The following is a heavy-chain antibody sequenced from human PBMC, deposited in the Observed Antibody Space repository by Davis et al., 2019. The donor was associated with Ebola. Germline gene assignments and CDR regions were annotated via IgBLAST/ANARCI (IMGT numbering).Heavy chain of an antibody. CDR3: ARGRFLDRNGGMDV. D-gene: IGHD3-3*01. CDR2: IIPIFGTA. Sequence: AASVKVSCKASGGTFSSYAISWVRQAPGQGLEWMGGIIPIFGTANYAQKFQGRVTITADKSTSTAYMELSSLRSEDTAVYYCARGRFLDRNGGMDVWGQGTTVTVSS. CDR1: GGTFSSYA. J-gene: IGHJ6*02. V-gene: IGHV1-69*06.